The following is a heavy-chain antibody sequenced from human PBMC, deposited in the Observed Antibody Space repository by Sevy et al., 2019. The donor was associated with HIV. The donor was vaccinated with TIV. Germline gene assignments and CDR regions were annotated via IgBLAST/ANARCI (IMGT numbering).Heavy chain of an antibody. CDR2: ISSSSSYI. V-gene: IGHV3-21*01. CDR3: ARDNFDCTGGVCYTHYYYGMDV. Sequence: GGSLRLSCAASGFTFSSYSMNWVRQAPGKGLEWVSSISSSSSYIYYADSVKGRFTISRDNAKNSLYLQMNSLRAEDTAVNYCARDNFDCTGGVCYTHYYYGMDVWGQGTTVTVSS. J-gene: IGHJ6*02. CDR1: GFTFSSYS. D-gene: IGHD2-8*02.